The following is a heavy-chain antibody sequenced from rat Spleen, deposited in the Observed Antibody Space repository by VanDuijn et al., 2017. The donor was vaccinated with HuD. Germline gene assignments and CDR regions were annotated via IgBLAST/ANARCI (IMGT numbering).Heavy chain of an antibody. Sequence: EVQLVESGGGLVQPGNSLKLSCAASGFTFSDYNMAWVRQTPKKGLEWVAYISTGGSNSNYRNSVKGRFTISRDNTKSTLYLHMDSLRSEDTATYYCTRHGYTTDYLNWFAYWGQGTLVTVSS. D-gene: IGHD1-6*01. CDR1: GFTFSDYN. CDR2: ISTGGSNS. CDR3: TRHGYTTDYLNWFAY. J-gene: IGHJ3*01. V-gene: IGHV5S23*01.